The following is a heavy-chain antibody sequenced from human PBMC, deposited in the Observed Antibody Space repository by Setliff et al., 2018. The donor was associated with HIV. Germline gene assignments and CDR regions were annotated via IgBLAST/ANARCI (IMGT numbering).Heavy chain of an antibody. V-gene: IGHV4-39*07. CDR2: IYYTGSA. CDR1: GDSISSGSYY. Sequence: SETLSLTCSVSGDSISSGSYYWGCIRQPPGKGLEWIGSIYYTGSANYNPSLKSRVTISMDTSKNQFSLKLSSVTAADTAVYYCARNDAFDIWGQGTLVTVSS. CDR3: ARNDAFDI. J-gene: IGHJ3*02.